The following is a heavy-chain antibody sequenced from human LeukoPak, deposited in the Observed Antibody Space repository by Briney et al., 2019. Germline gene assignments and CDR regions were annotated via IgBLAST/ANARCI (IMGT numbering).Heavy chain of an antibody. D-gene: IGHD3-22*01. J-gene: IGHJ4*02. CDR1: GFTFNSYS. CDR3: ARGEYYYDSSGSSPLFDY. Sequence: GGSLRLSCAASGFTFNSYSMKWVRQAPGKGLEWVSYISSSNSYIYYADSVKGRFTISRDNAKNSLYLQMNSLRAEDTAVYYCARGEYYYDSSGSSPLFDYWGQGTLVTVSS. CDR2: ISSSNSYI. V-gene: IGHV3-21*01.